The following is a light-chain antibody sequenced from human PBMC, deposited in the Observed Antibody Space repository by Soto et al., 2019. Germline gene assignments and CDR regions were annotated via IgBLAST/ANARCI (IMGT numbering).Light chain of an antibody. CDR2: DAS. V-gene: IGKV3-11*01. J-gene: IGKJ2*01. CDR1: QIFTSY. Sequence: EIVLTQSPATLSLSPGERATLSCRASQIFTSYLNWYQHKPGQAPRLLIYDASNRATGIPARFSGSGSGTDFTLTISSLEPEDFAVYYCQHRSNWPGYTFGQGTKLEIK. CDR3: QHRSNWPGYT.